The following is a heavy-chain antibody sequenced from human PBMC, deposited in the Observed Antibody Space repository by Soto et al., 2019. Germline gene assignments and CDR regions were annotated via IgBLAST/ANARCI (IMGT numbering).Heavy chain of an antibody. D-gene: IGHD4-17*01. CDR3: ASYTYGDSAYFDS. J-gene: IGHJ4*02. V-gene: IGHV3-23*01. CDR1: GFTFSAYA. CDR2: ISGSCGST. Sequence: PGGSLRLSCEASGFTFSAYAMSWVRQSPGKGLELVSAISGSCGSTYDADSVNGRFTISRDDSRNTLYLKMNSLRAEDTAVYYCASYTYGDSAYFDSWGQGTLLPVSS.